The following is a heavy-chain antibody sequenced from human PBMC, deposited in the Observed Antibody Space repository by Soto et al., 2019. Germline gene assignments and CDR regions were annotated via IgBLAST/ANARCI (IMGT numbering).Heavy chain of an antibody. CDR2: IYYSGST. CDR3: ARVGGYCSSTSCRRELDYYYMDV. CDR1: GGTMSSYY. J-gene: IGHJ6*03. D-gene: IGHD2-2*01. V-gene: IGHV4-59*01. Sequence: SETMYLTCTVSGGTMSSYYWSWIRQPPGKGLEWIGYIYYSGSTNYNPSLKSRVTISVDTSKNQFSLKLSSVTAADTAVYYCARVGGYCSSTSCRRELDYYYMDVWGKGTTVTVSS.